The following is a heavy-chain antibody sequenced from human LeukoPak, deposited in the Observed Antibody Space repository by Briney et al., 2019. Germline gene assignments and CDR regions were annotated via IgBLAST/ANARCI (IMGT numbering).Heavy chain of an antibody. V-gene: IGHV3-23*01. Sequence: GGSLRLSCAASGFTFSSYGMSWVRQAPGKGQEWVSAISGSGGSTYYADSVKGRFTISRDNSKNTLYLQMNSLRAEDTAVYYCSRAPAHYYDSSDYYYVGESYFDYWGQGTLVTVSS. J-gene: IGHJ4*02. CDR2: ISGSGGST. CDR1: GFTFSSYG. CDR3: SRAPAHYYDSSDYYYVGESYFDY. D-gene: IGHD3-22*01.